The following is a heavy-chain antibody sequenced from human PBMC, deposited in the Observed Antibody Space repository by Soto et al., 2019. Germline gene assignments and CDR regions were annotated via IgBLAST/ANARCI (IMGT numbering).Heavy chain of an antibody. CDR1: GFTFNSYG. CDR2: ISYDGSNK. Sequence: QVQLVESGGGVVQPGRSLRLSCAASGFTFNSYGMHWVRQAPGKGLEWVAVISYDGSNKYHADSVKGRFTISIDNSKNTLYLQMNSLRAEDTAVYYCAKEPCRRPPCYAGENGMDVWGQGTTVTVSS. D-gene: IGHD2-2*01. J-gene: IGHJ6*02. V-gene: IGHV3-30*18. CDR3: AKEPCRRPPCYAGENGMDV.